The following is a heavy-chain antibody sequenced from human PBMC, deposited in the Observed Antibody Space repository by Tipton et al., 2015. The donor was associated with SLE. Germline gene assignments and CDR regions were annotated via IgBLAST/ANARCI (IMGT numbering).Heavy chain of an antibody. Sequence: SLTCTVSGGSISSFHWSWIRQPPGKGLEWIGYIYYSGSTTYNPSLKSRVTISVDTSKNQFSLKLSSVTAADTAFYYCARHAGLDYYFDYWGQGTLVPVSS. J-gene: IGHJ4*02. D-gene: IGHD3/OR15-3a*01. CDR1: GGSISSFH. CDR2: IYYSGST. CDR3: ARHAGLDYYFDY. V-gene: IGHV4-59*08.